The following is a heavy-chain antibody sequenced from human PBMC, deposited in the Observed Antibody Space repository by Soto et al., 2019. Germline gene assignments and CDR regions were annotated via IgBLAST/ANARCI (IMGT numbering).Heavy chain of an antibody. Sequence: QVQLQQSGPRLVKPSQTLSLTCVISGDSVSSNSAAWNWIRQSPSRGLEWLGRTYYRSKWYNEYAVSVKSRKSINPDTSKHQFSLRMNSVTPEDTALYYCARTSGWFDSWGQGTLVTVSS. CDR1: GDSVSSNSAA. CDR3: ARTSGWFDS. CDR2: TYYRSKWYN. V-gene: IGHV6-1*01. D-gene: IGHD2-2*01. J-gene: IGHJ5*01.